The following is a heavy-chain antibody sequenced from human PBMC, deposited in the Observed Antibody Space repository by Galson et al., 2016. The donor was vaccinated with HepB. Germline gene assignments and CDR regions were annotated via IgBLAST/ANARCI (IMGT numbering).Heavy chain of an antibody. J-gene: IGHJ4*02. V-gene: IGHV3-74*01. CDR1: GFTFSNHY. CDR3: ARENGDYLFIDY. Sequence: SLRLSCAGSGFTFSNHYMHWVRQAPGKGLVLVSRINSDGSNAHYADSVKGRFTISRDNARNTLYLHVNSLRAEDAAVYYCARENGDYLFIDYWGQGTLVTVSS. CDR2: INSDGSNA. D-gene: IGHD4-17*01.